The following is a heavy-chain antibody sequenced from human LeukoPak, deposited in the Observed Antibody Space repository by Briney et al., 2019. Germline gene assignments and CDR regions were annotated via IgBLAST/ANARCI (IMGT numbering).Heavy chain of an antibody. V-gene: IGHV3-21*01. CDR1: GFTFGSYS. J-gene: IGHJ4*02. CDR3: ARVAAPAMVDY. Sequence: GGSLRLSCAASGFTFGSYSMNWVRQAPGKGLEWVSSISSSSSYIYYADSVKGRFTISRDNAKNSLYLQMNSLRAEDTAVYYCARVAAPAMVDYWGQGTLVTVSS. D-gene: IGHD5-18*01. CDR2: ISSSSSYI.